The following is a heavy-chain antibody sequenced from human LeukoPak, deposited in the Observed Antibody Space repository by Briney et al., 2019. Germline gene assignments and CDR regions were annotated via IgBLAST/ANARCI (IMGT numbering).Heavy chain of an antibody. Sequence: SETLSLTCAVYGGSFSGYYWSWIRQPPGKGLEWIGEINHSGSTNYNPSLKSRVTISVDTSKNQFSLKPSSVTAADTAEYYCARHGRSLYDYVWGSYRYRGAFDIWGQGTMVTVSS. D-gene: IGHD3-16*02. CDR2: INHSGST. CDR3: ARHGRSLYDYVWGSYRYRGAFDI. J-gene: IGHJ3*02. CDR1: GGSFSGYY. V-gene: IGHV4-34*01.